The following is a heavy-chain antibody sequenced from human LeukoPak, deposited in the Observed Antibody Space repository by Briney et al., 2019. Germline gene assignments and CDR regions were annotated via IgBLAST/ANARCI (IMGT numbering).Heavy chain of an antibody. Sequence: GGSLRLSCAASGFTFSNSWMIWVRQAPGKGLEWVGGIKNKTDGGTADYAEPVKGRFTISRDDSKNTLSLQMKRLRVEDTAVYYCTSRYCGRSFWYDEAFDIWGQGTMVTVSS. CDR3: TSRYCGRSFWYDEAFDI. CDR2: IKNKTDGGTA. V-gene: IGHV3-15*01. CDR1: GFTFSNSW. J-gene: IGHJ3*02. D-gene: IGHD2-2*01.